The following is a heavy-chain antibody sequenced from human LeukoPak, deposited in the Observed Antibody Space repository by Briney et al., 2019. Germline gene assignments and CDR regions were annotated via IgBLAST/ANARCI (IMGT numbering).Heavy chain of an antibody. Sequence: GSSVKVSCKASGGTFSSYAISWVRQAPGQGLEWMGGIIPIFGTANYAQKFQGRVTITTDESTSTANMELSSLRSEDTAVYYCAILWFGDVNYMDVWGKGTTVTVSS. CDR2: IIPIFGTA. D-gene: IGHD3-10*01. J-gene: IGHJ6*03. CDR3: AILWFGDVNYMDV. V-gene: IGHV1-69*05. CDR1: GGTFSSYA.